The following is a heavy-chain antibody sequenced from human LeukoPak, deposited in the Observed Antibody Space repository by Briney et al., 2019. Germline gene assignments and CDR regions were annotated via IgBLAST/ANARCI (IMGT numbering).Heavy chain of an antibody. CDR1: GGSISSGGYY. J-gene: IGHJ4*02. CDR2: IYYSGST. V-gene: IGHV4-31*03. D-gene: IGHD1-26*01. Sequence: PSETLSLTCTVSGGSISSGGYYWSWIRQHPGKGLEWIGYIYYSGSTYYNPSLKSRVTISVDTSKNQFSLKLSSVTAADTAVYYCATSLGHFAAVDYWGQGTLVTVSS. CDR3: ATSLGHFAAVDY.